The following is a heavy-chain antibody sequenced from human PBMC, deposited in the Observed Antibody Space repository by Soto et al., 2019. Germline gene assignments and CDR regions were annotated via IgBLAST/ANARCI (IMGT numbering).Heavy chain of an antibody. J-gene: IGHJ4*02. CDR3: ASTYSSGWRHFDY. CDR2: ISSSSSSI. Sequence: GGSLRLSCAASGFTFSSYSMNWVRQAPGKGLEWVSSISSSSSSIYYADSVKGRFTISRDNAKNTLYLQMNSLRAEDTAVYYCASTYSSGWRHFDYWGQGTLVTVSS. CDR1: GFTFSSYS. D-gene: IGHD6-19*01. V-gene: IGHV3-21*04.